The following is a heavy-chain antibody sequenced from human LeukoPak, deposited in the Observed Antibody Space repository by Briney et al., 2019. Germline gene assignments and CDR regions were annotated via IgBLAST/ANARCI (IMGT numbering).Heavy chain of an antibody. CDR2: ISAYNGNT. J-gene: IGHJ3*02. D-gene: IGHD3-10*01. CDR1: GYTFTSYG. V-gene: IGHV1-18*01. CDR3: ARESPITMVRGVGVYAFDI. Sequence: ASVKVSCKASGYTFTSYGISWVRQAPGQGLEWMGWISAYNGNTNYAQKLQGRVTMTTDTSTSTAYMELRSLRSDDTAVYYCARESPITMVRGVGVYAFDIWGQGTMVTVSS.